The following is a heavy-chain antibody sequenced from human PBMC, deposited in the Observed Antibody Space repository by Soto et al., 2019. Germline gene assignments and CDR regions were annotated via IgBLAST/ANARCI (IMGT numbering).Heavy chain of an antibody. CDR1: GFTFSSYS. Sequence: PGGSLRLSCAASGFTFSSYSMNWVRQAPGKGREWVSYISSSSSTIYYADSVKGRFTISRDNAKNSLYLQMNSLRAEDTAVYYCARHPERIAEIGWFDPWGQGTLVTVSS. J-gene: IGHJ5*02. D-gene: IGHD6-13*01. CDR2: ISSSSSTI. V-gene: IGHV3-48*01. CDR3: ARHPERIAEIGWFDP.